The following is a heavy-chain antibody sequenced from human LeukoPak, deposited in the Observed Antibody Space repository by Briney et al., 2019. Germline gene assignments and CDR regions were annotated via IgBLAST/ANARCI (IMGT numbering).Heavy chain of an antibody. V-gene: IGHV3-30*02. CDR3: AKDRGATAGIWYFDL. CDR1: GFTFSSYG. CDR2: IRYDGSNK. D-gene: IGHD6-13*01. J-gene: IGHJ2*01. Sequence: GGSLRLSCAASGFTFSSYGMHWVRQAPGKGLEWVAFIRYDGSNKYYADSVKGRFTISRDNAKNSLYLQMNSLRAEDTALYYCAKDRGATAGIWYFDLWGRGTLVTVSS.